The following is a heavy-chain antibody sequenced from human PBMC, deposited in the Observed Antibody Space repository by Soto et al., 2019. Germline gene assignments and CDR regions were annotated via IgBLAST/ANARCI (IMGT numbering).Heavy chain of an antibody. D-gene: IGHD7-27*01. CDR2: ISSSSSYI. CDR1: GFTFSSYS. J-gene: IGHJ3*02. V-gene: IGHV3-21*01. Sequence: GESLKISCAASGFTFSSYSMNWVRQAPGKGLEWVSSISSSSSYIYYADSVKGRFTISRDNAKNSLYLQMNSLRAEDTAVYYCARDEAWGYAFDIWGQGTMVTVSS. CDR3: ARDEAWGYAFDI.